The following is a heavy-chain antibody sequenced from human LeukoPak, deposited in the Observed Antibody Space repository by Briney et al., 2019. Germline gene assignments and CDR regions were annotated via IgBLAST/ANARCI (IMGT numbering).Heavy chain of an antibody. CDR2: INHSGST. CDR3: ARWEGGSYYDFDY. Sequence: SETLSLTCAVSGGSFSGYYWSWIRQPPGKGLEWIGEINHSGSTNYNPSLKSRVTISVDTSKNQISLQLSSVTAADTAVYYCARWEGGSYYDFDYWGQGTLVTVSS. V-gene: IGHV4-34*01. J-gene: IGHJ4*02. CDR1: GGSFSGYY. D-gene: IGHD1-26*01.